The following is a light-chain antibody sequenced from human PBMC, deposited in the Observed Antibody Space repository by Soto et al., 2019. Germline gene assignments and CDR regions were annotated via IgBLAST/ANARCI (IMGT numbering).Light chain of an antibody. Sequence: DIQMTQSPSTLSASVGDRVTITCRASQSISSWLAWYQQKPGKAPKLLIYKASSLESEVPSRFSGSGSGTDFTLTISSLQPDDFAAYYCQQYNSFPWTFGLWTKVEIK. J-gene: IGKJ1*01. CDR2: KAS. CDR3: QQYNSFPWT. CDR1: QSISSW. V-gene: IGKV1-5*03.